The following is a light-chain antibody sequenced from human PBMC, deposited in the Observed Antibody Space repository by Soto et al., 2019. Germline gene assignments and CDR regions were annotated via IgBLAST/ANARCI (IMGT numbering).Light chain of an antibody. CDR1: RGIRDA. CDR3: LQHSDYPFT. Sequence: DIQMTQSPSSLSASVGDRVTITCRASRGIRDALGWYQQKSGKVPKRLSYSASSLQNGVPSRFSGRGYGTEFTLTISSLQPEDFETYFCLQHSDYPFTFGQGTRLEI. V-gene: IGKV1-17*01. J-gene: IGKJ2*01. CDR2: SAS.